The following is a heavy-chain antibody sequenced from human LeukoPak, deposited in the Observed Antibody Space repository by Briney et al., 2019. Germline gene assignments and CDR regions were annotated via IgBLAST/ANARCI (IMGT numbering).Heavy chain of an antibody. Sequence: SETLSLTCTVSGGSISSGSYYWSWIRQPAGKGLEWIGRIYTSGSTNYNPSLKSRVTISVDTSKNQFSLKLSSVTAADTAVYYCASVGYSGSYYPFDYWGQGTLVTVSS. J-gene: IGHJ4*02. CDR2: IYTSGST. V-gene: IGHV4-61*02. D-gene: IGHD1-26*01. CDR1: GGSISSGSYY. CDR3: ASVGYSGSYYPFDY.